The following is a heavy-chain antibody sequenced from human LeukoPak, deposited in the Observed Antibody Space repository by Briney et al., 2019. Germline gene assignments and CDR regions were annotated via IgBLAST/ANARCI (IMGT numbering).Heavy chain of an antibody. D-gene: IGHD1-1*01. Sequence: ASVKVSCKASGYTFTRYYMHWVRQGPGQGLEWMGIIDPSGGSTSYAQKFQGRVTMTRDTSTSTVYMELSGLRSEDTAVYYCARDKSGTTQGDLDYWGQGTLVTVSS. CDR2: IDPSGGST. CDR1: GYTFTRYY. V-gene: IGHV1-46*01. CDR3: ARDKSGTTQGDLDY. J-gene: IGHJ4*02.